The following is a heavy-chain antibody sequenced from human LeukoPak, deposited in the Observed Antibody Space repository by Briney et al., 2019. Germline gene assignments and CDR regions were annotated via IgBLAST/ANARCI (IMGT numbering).Heavy chain of an antibody. CDR3: ARDSSGYAY. V-gene: IGHV4-38-2*02. CDR1: GGSISSYY. J-gene: IGHJ4*02. CDR2: IYHSGST. D-gene: IGHD3-22*01. Sequence: SETLSLTCTVSGGSISSYYWGWIRQPPGKGLEWIGSIYHSGSTYYNPSLKSRVTMSVDTSKNQFSLKLSSVTAADTAMYYCARDSSGYAYWGQGTLVTVSS.